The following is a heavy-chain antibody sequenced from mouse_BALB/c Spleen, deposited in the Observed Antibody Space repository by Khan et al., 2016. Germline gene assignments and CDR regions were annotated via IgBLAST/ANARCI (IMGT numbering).Heavy chain of an antibody. J-gene: IGHJ2*01. V-gene: IGHV10-1*02. D-gene: IGHD1-1*01. Sequence: EVQLVESGGGLVQPKGSLKLSCAASGFTFNTYAMNWVRQAPGKGLEWLVRISNKNNHYETYYAASVQDRFTISRDDSPSMLYLQRNNLKTEDTAMYYCGRQGISTDFDYWGQGTTLTGSA. CDR1: GFTFNTYA. CDR3: GRQGISTDFDY. CDR2: ISNKNNHYET.